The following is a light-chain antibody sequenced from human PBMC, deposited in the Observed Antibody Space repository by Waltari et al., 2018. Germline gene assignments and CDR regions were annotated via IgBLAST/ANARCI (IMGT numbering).Light chain of an antibody. CDR1: QSVGSSD. V-gene: IGKV3-20*01. CDR2: ATS. J-gene: IGKJ4*01. Sequence: EIVLAQSPETLSLSPGETATISCRASQSVGSSDLIWYQQKPGQAPRLLIFATSYRATGIPDRFSGSGSGTDFTLTISRLEPEDVAIYYCQQWSASVTVGGGTKVEIK. CDR3: QQWSASVT.